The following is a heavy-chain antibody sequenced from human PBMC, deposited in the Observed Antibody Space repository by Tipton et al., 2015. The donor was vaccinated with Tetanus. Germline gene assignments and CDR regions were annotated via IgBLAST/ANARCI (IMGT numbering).Heavy chain of an antibody. CDR3: ARRSYCSSSRCFDAFDL. J-gene: IGHJ3*01. V-gene: IGHV4-31*03. D-gene: IGHD2-2*01. Sequence: TLSLTCTVSGDSLSRGGFLLNWSRTRPREGPGRGGNTYFSGDTYLNPSLERRVSMSVDTSKNQFSLKLTSVTAADTAVYYCARRSYCSSSRCFDAFDLWGQGTMVTVSS. CDR1: GDSLSRGGFL. CDR2: TYFSGDT.